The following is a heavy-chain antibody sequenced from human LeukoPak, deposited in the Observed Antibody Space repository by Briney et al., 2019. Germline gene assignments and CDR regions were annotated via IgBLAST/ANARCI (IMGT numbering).Heavy chain of an antibody. CDR1: GGSFSDYY. CDR2: INHSGYT. J-gene: IGHJ3*02. D-gene: IGHD1-26*01. V-gene: IGHV4-34*01. Sequence: PSETLSLTCAVYGGSFSDYYWNWIRQPPGKGLEWIGEINHSGYTNYNPSLKSRVTISVDTSKNQFSLKLSSVTAADTAVYYCARGRFVYGSYRSRDAFDIWGQGTMVTVSS. CDR3: ARGRFVYGSYRSRDAFDI.